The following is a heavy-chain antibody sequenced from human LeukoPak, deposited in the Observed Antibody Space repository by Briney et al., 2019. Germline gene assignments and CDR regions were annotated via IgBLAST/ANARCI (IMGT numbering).Heavy chain of an antibody. CDR3: ATYRQVLLSFES. D-gene: IGHD2/OR15-2a*01. CDR1: GFTFSTFA. V-gene: IGHV3-23*01. Sequence: GGSLRPSCEASGFTFSTFAMIWVRQPPGKGLEWVSSIFPSGGEIHYADSVRGRFTISRDNSKSTLSLQMNSLRAEDTAIYYCATYRQVLLSFESWGQGTLVTVSS. J-gene: IGHJ4*02. CDR2: IFPSGGEI.